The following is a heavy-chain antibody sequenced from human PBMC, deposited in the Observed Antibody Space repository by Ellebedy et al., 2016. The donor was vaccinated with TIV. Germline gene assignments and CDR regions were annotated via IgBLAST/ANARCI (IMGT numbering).Heavy chain of an antibody. J-gene: IGHJ4*02. CDR3: ARATYSSSWYGY. CDR1: GFTFSSYA. V-gene: IGHV3-30-3*01. D-gene: IGHD6-13*01. CDR2: ISYDGSNK. Sequence: GESLKISCAASGFTFSSYAMHWVRQAPGKGLEWVAVISYDGSNKYYADSVKGRFTISRDNSKNTLYLQMNSLRAEDTAVYYCARATYSSSWYGYWGQGTLVTVSS.